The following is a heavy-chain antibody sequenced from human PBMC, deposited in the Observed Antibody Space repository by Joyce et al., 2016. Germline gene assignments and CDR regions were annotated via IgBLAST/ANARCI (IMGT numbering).Heavy chain of an antibody. Sequence: EVQLVESGGGLVKPGGSLRLSCAASGFTFSSYSMSWVRQDPGKGLEWVSSLSGSSSYIKYTDSVKGRFTISRDNAKNSLYLQMNSLRVEDTAVYYCARSSYTNGIFDYWGQGTLVTVSS. V-gene: IGHV3-21*01. CDR3: ARSSYTNGIFDY. CDR1: GFTFSSYS. J-gene: IGHJ4*02. CDR2: LSGSSSYI. D-gene: IGHD2-8*01.